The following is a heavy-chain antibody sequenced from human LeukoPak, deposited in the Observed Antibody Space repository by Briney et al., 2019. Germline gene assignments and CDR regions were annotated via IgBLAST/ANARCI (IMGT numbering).Heavy chain of an antibody. CDR2: IYYSGST. J-gene: IGHJ6*03. D-gene: IGHD4-17*01. CDR1: GGSISSYY. Sequence: TSETLSLTCTVSGGSISSYYWSWIRQPPGKGLEWIGYIYYSGSTNYNPSLKSRGTISVDTPKNQCCLKLSSVTAAETAVYYYAGQDYGDYFGYYYSYMDVWGKGTTVTVSS. CDR3: AGQDYGDYFGYYYSYMDV. V-gene: IGHV4-59*01.